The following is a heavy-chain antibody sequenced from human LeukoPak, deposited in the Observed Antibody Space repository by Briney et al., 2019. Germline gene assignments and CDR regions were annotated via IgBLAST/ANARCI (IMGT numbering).Heavy chain of an antibody. D-gene: IGHD3-10*01. V-gene: IGHV4-34*01. J-gene: IGHJ6*03. CDR1: GGSFTGYY. CDR3: ARVRWPTTGDKEVRGVITGGLYMDV. Sequence: SETLSLTCAVYGGSFTGYYWSWIRQPPGKGLEWMGEINHSGSTNYNTSLKSGVTISGDTCQNQCSPRGNSVAAADTAVYYCARVRWPTTGDKEVRGVITGGLYMDVWGKGTTVTISS. CDR2: INHSGST.